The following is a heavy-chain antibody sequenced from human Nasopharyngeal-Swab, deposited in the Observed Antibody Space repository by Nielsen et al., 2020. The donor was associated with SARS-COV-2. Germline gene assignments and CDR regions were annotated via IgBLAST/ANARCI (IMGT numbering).Heavy chain of an antibody. Sequence: WVRQAPGQGLEWMGWINTNTGNPTYAQGFTGRFVFSLDTSVSTAYLQISSLKAEDTAVYYCAGGQWFGGSGYWGQGTLVTVSS. V-gene: IGHV7-4-1*02. D-gene: IGHD3-10*01. CDR3: AGGQWFGGSGY. J-gene: IGHJ4*02. CDR2: INTNTGNP.